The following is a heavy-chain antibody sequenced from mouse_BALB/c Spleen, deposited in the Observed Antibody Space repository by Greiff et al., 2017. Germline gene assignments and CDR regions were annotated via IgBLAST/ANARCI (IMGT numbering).Heavy chain of an antibody. D-gene: IGHD2-3*01. Sequence: DVHLVESGPGLVKPSQSLSLTCSVTGYSITSGYYWNWIRQFPGNKLEWMGYISYDGSNNYNPSLKNRISITRDTSKNQFFLKLNSVTTQDTATYYCARGLYDGYQGYAMDYWGQGTSVTVSS. CDR3: ARGLYDGYQGYAMDY. J-gene: IGHJ4*01. V-gene: IGHV3-6*02. CDR2: ISYDGSN. CDR1: GYSITSGYY.